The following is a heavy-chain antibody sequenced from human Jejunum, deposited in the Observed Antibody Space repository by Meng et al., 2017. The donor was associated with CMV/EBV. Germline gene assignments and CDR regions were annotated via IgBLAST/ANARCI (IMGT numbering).Heavy chain of an antibody. CDR3: ARARFYDFWIG. V-gene: IGHV3-7*01. J-gene: IGHJ4*02. CDR2: IKQDGSEK. Sequence: ASGFTFTNYLMSWVRQAPGKGLEWVANIKQDGSEKYYVDSVKGRFTISRDNAKNSLYLQMNSLRAEDTAVYYCARARFYDFWIGWGQGTLVTVSS. CDR1: GFTFTNYL. D-gene: IGHD3-3*01.